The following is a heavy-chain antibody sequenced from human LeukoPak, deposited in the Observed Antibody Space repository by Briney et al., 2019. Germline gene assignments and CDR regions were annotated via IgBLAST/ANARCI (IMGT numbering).Heavy chain of an antibody. CDR3: ARTRQDLYYFDY. CDR2: ISASGGST. V-gene: IGHV3-23*01. Sequence: TGGSLRLSCAASGFTFSTYSMSWVRQAPGKGLEWVSGISASGGSTYYADSVKGRFTISRDKSKNTLYLQMNSLRAEDTAVYYCARTRQDLYYFDYWGQGTLVTVSS. CDR1: GFTFSTYS. D-gene: IGHD1-1*01. J-gene: IGHJ4*02.